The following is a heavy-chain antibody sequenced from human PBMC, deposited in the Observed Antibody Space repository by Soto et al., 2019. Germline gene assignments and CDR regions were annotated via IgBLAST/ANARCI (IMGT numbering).Heavy chain of an antibody. J-gene: IGHJ6*02. V-gene: IGHV4-59*01. CDR2: IYYSGST. D-gene: IGHD4-17*01. CDR1: GGSISSYY. CDR3: ARGGSPTVTTPQDYYYYYGMDV. Sequence: SETLSLTCTVSGGSISSYYWSWIRQPPGKGLEWIGYIYYSGSTNYNPSLKSRVTISVDTSKNQFSLKLGSVTAADTAVYYCARGGSPTVTTPQDYYYYYGMDVWGQGTKVTVSS.